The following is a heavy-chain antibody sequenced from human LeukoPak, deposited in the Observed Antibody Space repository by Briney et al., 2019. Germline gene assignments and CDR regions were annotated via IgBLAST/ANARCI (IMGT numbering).Heavy chain of an antibody. J-gene: IGHJ4*02. Sequence: GGSLRLSCAASGFTFNNYAMNWVRQAPGEGLERVSGISGSGLGAYADSEKGRFYNSRDNSKNTLYRQMNSLRAEETAVYYCAREIGREDYNRCDYWGQGTLVTVSS. D-gene: IGHD5-24*01. CDR1: GFTFNNYA. CDR2: ISGSGLGA. CDR3: AREIGREDYNRCDY. V-gene: IGHV3-23*01.